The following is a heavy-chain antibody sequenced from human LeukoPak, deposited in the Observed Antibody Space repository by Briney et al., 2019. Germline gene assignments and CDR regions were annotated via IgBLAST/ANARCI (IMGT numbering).Heavy chain of an antibody. V-gene: IGHV3-23*01. J-gene: IGHJ5*02. CDR2: ISGSVGST. D-gene: IGHD6-19*01. CDR1: GFTFSISA. CDR3: AKDYRYRSA. Sequence: GGPLRLSCGPSGFTFSISAMPWVPGAPGKGLEWVSGISGSVGSTYCADSVKGRFTISRDNSKNTLYLQMNSLRADDTAVYYCAKDYRYRSAWGQGTLVTVSS.